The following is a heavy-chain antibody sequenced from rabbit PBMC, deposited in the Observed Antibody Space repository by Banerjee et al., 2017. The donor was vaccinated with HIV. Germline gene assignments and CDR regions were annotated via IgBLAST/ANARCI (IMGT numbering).Heavy chain of an antibody. CDR2: INTGGSGST. V-gene: IGHV1S45*01. D-gene: IGHD8-1*01. Sequence: EESGGDLVKPGGTLTLTCTASGFSFSSYWICWVRQAPGKGLELIACINTGGSGSTWYASWAKGRFTISKTSSTTVTLQMTSLTAADTATYFCARGAGSSYYDRYFKLWGPGTLVTVS. CDR1: GFSFSSYW. CDR3: ARGAGSSYYDRYFKL. J-gene: IGHJ4*01.